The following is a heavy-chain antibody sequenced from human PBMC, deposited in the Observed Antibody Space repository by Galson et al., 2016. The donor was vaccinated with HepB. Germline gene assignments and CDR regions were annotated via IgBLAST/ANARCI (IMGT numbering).Heavy chain of an antibody. CDR1: GFTVSSNY. CDR3: AREQVEASYYSSGSGYYYYYGMDI. CDR2: IYSGGTT. V-gene: IGHV3-53*01. D-gene: IGHD3-10*01. Sequence: SLRLSCAASGFTVSSNYMSWVRQAPGKGLEWVSVIYSGGTTYYADSVKGRFTISRDNSENTLYLQMNSLRPEDTAVYYCAREQVEASYYSSGSGYYYYYGMDIWGQGTTVIVSS. J-gene: IGHJ6*02.